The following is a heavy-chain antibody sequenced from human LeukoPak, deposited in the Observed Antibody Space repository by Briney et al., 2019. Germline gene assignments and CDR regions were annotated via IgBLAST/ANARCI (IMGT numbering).Heavy chain of an antibody. CDR1: GGSIRSSNW. V-gene: IGHV4-4*02. D-gene: IGHD2-15*01. Sequence: SETLSLTCTVSGGSIRSSNWGGWVRQSPGKGLECMREIYHSGTTNYNPSLKSRVNISVDKSMNPFSLKLHSVTAADTAVYYCARAFLVGYSPEESFSDYWGQGTLVTVSS. J-gene: IGHJ4*02. CDR3: ARAFLVGYSPEESFSDY. CDR2: IYHSGTT.